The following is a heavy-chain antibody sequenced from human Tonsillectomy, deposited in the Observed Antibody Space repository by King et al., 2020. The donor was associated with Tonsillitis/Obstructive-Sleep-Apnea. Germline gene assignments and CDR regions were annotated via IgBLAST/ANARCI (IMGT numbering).Heavy chain of an antibody. V-gene: IGHV3-30*04. J-gene: IGHJ6*02. CDR2: ISYDGSKK. CDR3: RSGGFGIDV. D-gene: IGHD3-16*01. Sequence: VQLVESGGGVVQPGRSLRLSCAASGFTFSTYVIHWVRQAPGKGLEWVTLISYDGSKKYYADSVKGRFTISRDNSSNNSNNTLYLQMNSLRAEDTAVYYWRSGGFGIDVWGQGTTVTVSS. CDR1: GFTFSTYV.